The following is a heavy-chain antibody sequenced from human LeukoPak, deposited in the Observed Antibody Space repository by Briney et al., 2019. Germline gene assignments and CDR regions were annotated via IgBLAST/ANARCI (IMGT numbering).Heavy chain of an antibody. CDR1: GFTVSSNY. Sequence: GSLRLSCAASGFTVSSNYMSWVRQAPGKGLEWVSVIYSGGSTYYADSVKGRFTISRDNSKNTLYLQMNSLRAEDTAVHYCAKGGYFVWLPQRYWGQGTLVTVSS. D-gene: IGHD3-9*01. CDR3: AKGGYFVWLPQRY. V-gene: IGHV3-66*01. CDR2: IYSGGST. J-gene: IGHJ4*02.